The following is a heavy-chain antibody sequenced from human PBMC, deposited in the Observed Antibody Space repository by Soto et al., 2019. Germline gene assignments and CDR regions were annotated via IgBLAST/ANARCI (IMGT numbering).Heavy chain of an antibody. V-gene: IGHV4-31*03. J-gene: IGHJ1*01. CDR2: IHHSGST. CDR1: GGSISSGGYY. D-gene: IGHD3-10*01. Sequence: QVQLQESGPGLVKASQTLSLTCNVSGGSISSGGYYWTWIRQHPGKGLEWIGNIHHSGSTFYNPSLKSRVSIQVDTSKNQFSLKLSSVTAADTAVYFCVRGVLSWGQGTLVTVSS. CDR3: VRGVLS.